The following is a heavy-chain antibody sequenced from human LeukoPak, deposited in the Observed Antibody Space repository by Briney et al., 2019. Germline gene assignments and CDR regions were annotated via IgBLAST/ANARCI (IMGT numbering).Heavy chain of an antibody. V-gene: IGHV3-21*01. D-gene: IGHD3-22*01. J-gene: IGHJ5*02. CDR1: GFSFSTYT. CDR3: ARSVGSYYGDL. Sequence: GGSPRLSCAASGFSFSTYTMSWVRQAPGKGLDWVASITSSSSFTYYADSVKGRSTISRDNAKNSLYLQMNSLTLDDTAVYYCARSVGSYYGDLWGQGTLVTVSS. CDR2: ITSSSSFT.